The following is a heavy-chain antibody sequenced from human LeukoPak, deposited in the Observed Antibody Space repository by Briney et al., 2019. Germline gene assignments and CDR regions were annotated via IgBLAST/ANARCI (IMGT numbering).Heavy chain of an antibody. CDR2: IIPLFGTA. Sequence: SVKVSCKASGGTFSRYGISWVRQAPGQGLEWMGGIIPLFGTANYAQKFQGRVTITADESTSTAYMELSRLRPEDTALYYCAREWSYETSGYYYYYWGQGTLVTVSS. CDR3: AREWSYETSGYYYYY. J-gene: IGHJ4*02. D-gene: IGHD3-22*01. V-gene: IGHV1-69*13. CDR1: GGTFSRYG.